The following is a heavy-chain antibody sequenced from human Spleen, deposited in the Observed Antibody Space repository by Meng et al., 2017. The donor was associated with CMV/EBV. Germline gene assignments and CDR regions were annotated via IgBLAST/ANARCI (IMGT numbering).Heavy chain of an antibody. CDR2: INPNSGGT. Sequence: SCKASGYTFTGYYMHWVRQAPGQGLEWMGWINPNSGGTNYAQKFQGWVTMTRDTSISTAYMELSRLRSDDTAVYYCARIQWLENWFDPWGQGTLVTVSS. CDR3: ARIQWLENWFDP. V-gene: IGHV1-2*04. J-gene: IGHJ5*02. CDR1: GYTFTGYY. D-gene: IGHD6-19*01.